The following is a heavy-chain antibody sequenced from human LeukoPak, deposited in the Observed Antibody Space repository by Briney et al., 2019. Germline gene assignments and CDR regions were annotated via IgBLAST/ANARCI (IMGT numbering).Heavy chain of an antibody. CDR1: GFTFSDHY. CDR3: AKDGYSSSWYYYYYMDV. V-gene: IGHV3-72*01. J-gene: IGHJ6*03. Sequence: GGSLRLSCAASGFTFSDHYMDWVRQAPGKGLEWVGRTRNKANSYTTEYAASVKGRFTISRDDSKNSLYLQMNSLRAEDTAVYYCAKDGYSSSWYYYYYMDVWGKGTTVTISS. D-gene: IGHD6-13*01. CDR2: TRNKANSYTT.